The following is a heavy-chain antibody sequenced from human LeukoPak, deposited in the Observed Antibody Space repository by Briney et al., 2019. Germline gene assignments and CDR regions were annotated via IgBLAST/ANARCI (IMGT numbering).Heavy chain of an antibody. CDR1: GGPISRHY. V-gene: IGHV4-59*08. D-gene: IGHD2-2*01. CDR2: IYYSGST. CDR3: ARGRLGRQHASFFDS. J-gene: IGHJ4*02. Sequence: SETLSLTCTVSGGPISRHYWSWIRQPPGKGLEWIGYIYYSGSTTYNPSLKSRVTVSVDTSKNQFSLKLTSMTAADTAVYYCARGRLGRQHASFFDSWGQGTLVTVSS.